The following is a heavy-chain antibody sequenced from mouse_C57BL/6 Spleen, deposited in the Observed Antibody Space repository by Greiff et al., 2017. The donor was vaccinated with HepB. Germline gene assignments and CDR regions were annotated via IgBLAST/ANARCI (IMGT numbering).Heavy chain of an antibody. D-gene: IGHD2-5*01. Sequence: QVQLKQSGAELARPGASVKLSCKASGYTFTSYGISWVKQRTGQGLEWIGEIYPRSGNTYYNEKFKGKATLTADKSSSTAYMELRSLTSEDSAVYFCARMSLGYSNLMDYWGQGTSVTVSS. V-gene: IGHV1-81*01. CDR3: ARMSLGYSNLMDY. J-gene: IGHJ4*01. CDR1: GYTFTSYG. CDR2: IYPRSGNT.